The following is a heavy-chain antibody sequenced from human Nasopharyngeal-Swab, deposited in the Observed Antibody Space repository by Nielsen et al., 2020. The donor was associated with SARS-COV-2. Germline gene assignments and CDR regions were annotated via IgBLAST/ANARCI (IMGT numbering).Heavy chain of an antibody. Sequence: WIRQPPGKGLEWIGSTYHSGSTNNNPSLKSRVTITVDTSKNQVSPKLTSVTAADTAVYYCAREHIIGNWFDPWGQGTLVTVSS. J-gene: IGHJ5*02. D-gene: IGHD3-3*01. V-gene: IGHV4-59*01. CDR2: TYHSGST. CDR3: AREHIIGNWFDP.